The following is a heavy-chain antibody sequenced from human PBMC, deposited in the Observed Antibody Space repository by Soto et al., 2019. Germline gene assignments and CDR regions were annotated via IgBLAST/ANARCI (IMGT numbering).Heavy chain of an antibody. CDR3: AKDYDYGDYAADY. V-gene: IGHV3-30*18. Sequence: PGRSLRLSCVASGFTFSTYGMHWVRQAPGKGLEWVAFISYDGSNKYYADSVKGRFTISRDKSKSTLDLQMNSLRAEDTAIYYCAKDYDYGDYAADYWGQGSLVTVSS. J-gene: IGHJ4*02. CDR2: ISYDGSNK. CDR1: GFTFSTYG. D-gene: IGHD4-17*01.